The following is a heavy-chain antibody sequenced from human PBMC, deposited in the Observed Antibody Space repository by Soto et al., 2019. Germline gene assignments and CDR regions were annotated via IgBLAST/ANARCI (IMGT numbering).Heavy chain of an antibody. Sequence: PGGSLKLSCAAPGFTFSNYWMSWVRQAPGKGLEWVANIKQDGSEEDYLDSVKGRFTISRDNAKNSLYLQMNSLRAEDTALYYCAIDYSVIVVACPLLDNWGQGTLVTVSS. J-gene: IGHJ4*02. V-gene: IGHV3-7*05. D-gene: IGHD3-22*01. CDR3: AIDYSVIVVACPLLDN. CDR1: GFTFSNYW. CDR2: IKQDGSEE.